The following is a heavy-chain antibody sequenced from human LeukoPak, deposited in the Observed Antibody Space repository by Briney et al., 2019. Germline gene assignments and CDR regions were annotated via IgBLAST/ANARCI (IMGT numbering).Heavy chain of an antibody. CDR1: GDSVSSNSAA. V-gene: IGHV6-1*01. CDR3: ARESVVYAIQANDAFDI. Sequence: SQTLSLTCAISGDSVSSNSAAWNWIRQSPSRGLEWLGRTYYRSKWYNDYAVSVKSRITINPDAPKNQFSLQLNSVTPEDTAVYYCARESVVYAIQANDAFDIWGQGTMVTVSS. D-gene: IGHD2-8*02. J-gene: IGHJ3*02. CDR2: TYYRSKWYN.